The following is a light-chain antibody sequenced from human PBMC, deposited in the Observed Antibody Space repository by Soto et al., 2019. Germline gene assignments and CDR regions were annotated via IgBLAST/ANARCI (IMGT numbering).Light chain of an antibody. Sequence: EIVMTQSPATLSVSPGERATLSCRASQSVSSNLAWYQQKPGQAPRLLIYGASTRATGIPARFSGSGSGTAFTLTISSLQSEDFAVYYCQQYNNCPFYTFGQGTKLEIK. CDR2: GAS. CDR3: QQYNNCPFYT. V-gene: IGKV3D-15*01. CDR1: QSVSSN. J-gene: IGKJ2*01.